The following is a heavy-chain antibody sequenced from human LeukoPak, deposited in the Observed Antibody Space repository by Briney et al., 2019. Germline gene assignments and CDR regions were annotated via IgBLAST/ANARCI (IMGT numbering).Heavy chain of an antibody. CDR1: GFTFSRYS. Sequence: GGSLRLSCAASGFTFSRYSMNWVRQAPGKGLEWVANIKQDGSEKYYVDSVKGRFTISRDNAKNSLYLQMNSLRAEDTAVYYCARDRVTMVRTGYYYYYMDVWGKGTTVTISS. CDR3: ARDRVTMVRTGYYYYYMDV. D-gene: IGHD3-10*01. J-gene: IGHJ6*03. CDR2: IKQDGSEK. V-gene: IGHV3-7*01.